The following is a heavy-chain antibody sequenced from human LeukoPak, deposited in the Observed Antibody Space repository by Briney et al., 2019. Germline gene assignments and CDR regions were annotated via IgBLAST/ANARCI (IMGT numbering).Heavy chain of an antibody. CDR3: ARDGGTDYSFDY. V-gene: IGHV3-48*03. Sequence: GGSLRLSCSASGFTFSSYEMNWVRQAPGRGLEWLSYINSIGTTTHYADSVKGRFTISRDNAKNSLYLQVNSLRAEDTAVYYCARDGGTDYSFDYWGLGTLVTVSS. CDR1: GFTFSSYE. J-gene: IGHJ4*02. CDR2: INSIGTTT. D-gene: IGHD3-10*01.